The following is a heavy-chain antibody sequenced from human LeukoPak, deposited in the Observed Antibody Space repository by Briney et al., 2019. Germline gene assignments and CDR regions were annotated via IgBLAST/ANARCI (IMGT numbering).Heavy chain of an antibody. V-gene: IGHV1-46*01. D-gene: IGHD3-16*02. CDR3: ARGGEAPGYDYVWGSYPD. CDR1: GYTFTSYY. CDR2: INPSGGST. J-gene: IGHJ4*02. Sequence: ASVKVSCKASGYTFTSYYMHWVRQAPGQGLEWMGIINPSGGSTSYAQKFQGRVTMTRDMSTSTVYMELRSLRSDDTAVYYCARGGEAPGYDYVWGSYPDWGQGTLVTVSS.